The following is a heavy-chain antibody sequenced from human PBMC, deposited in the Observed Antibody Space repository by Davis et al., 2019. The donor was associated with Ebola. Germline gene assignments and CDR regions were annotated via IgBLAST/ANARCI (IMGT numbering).Heavy chain of an antibody. J-gene: IGHJ5*01. V-gene: IGHV3-7*01. CDR2: IENDGSKK. D-gene: IGHD2/OR15-2a*01. CDR3: ARDPLIIGDATTDS. Sequence: GESLKISCVVSGFTFSSYWMSWVRQAPGKGLEWVATIENDGSKKYYMDSVKGRFTISRDNAKNSLFLQMNSLRADDTAVYYCARDPLIIGDATTDSWGQGTLVTVSS. CDR1: GFTFSSYW.